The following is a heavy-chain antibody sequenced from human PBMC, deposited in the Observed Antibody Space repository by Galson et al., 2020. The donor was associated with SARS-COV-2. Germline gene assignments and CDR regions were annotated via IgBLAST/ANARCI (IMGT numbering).Heavy chain of an antibody. CDR2: ISYDGSNK. V-gene: IGHV3-30*04. Sequence: GGSLRLSCAASGFTFSSYAMHWVRQAPGKGLEWLAVISYDGSNKYYADSVKGRFTISRDNSKNTLYLQMNSLRAEDTAVYYCARETIAAAGSNWFDPWGQGTLVTVSS. CDR1: GFTFSSYA. D-gene: IGHD6-13*01. CDR3: ARETIAAAGSNWFDP. J-gene: IGHJ5*02.